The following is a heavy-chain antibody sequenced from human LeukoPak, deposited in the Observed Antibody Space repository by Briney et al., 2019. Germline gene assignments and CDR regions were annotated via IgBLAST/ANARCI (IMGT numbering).Heavy chain of an antibody. J-gene: IGHJ4*02. CDR3: ARDLLEWYFDY. Sequence: GGSLRLSCAASGLTVSSTYMSWVRQTPGKGLEWVSVIYSGGSTYYSDSVKGRFTISRDNSKNTLYLQMNSLRAEDTAVYYCARDLLEWYFDYWGQGTLVTVSS. D-gene: IGHD3-3*01. V-gene: IGHV3-66*01. CDR2: IYSGGST. CDR1: GLTVSSTY.